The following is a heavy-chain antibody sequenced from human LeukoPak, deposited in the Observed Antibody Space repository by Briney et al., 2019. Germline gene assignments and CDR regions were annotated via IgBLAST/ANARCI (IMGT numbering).Heavy chain of an antibody. V-gene: IGHV3-21*01. D-gene: IGHD6-13*01. Sequence: PGGSLRLSCAASGFTFSSYSMNWVRQAPGKGLEWVSSISTSSTYIYYRDSVRGRFTISRDNAENSLYLQMNSLRAEDTAVYYCARRIAGSAGKGIDYWGQGTLVTVSS. CDR1: GFTFSSYS. CDR3: ARRIAGSAGKGIDY. CDR2: ISTSSTYI. J-gene: IGHJ4*02.